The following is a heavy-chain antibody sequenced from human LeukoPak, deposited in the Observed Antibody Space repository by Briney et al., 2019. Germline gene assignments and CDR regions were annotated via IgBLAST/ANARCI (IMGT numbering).Heavy chain of an antibody. CDR1: GXSINSDY. Sequence: SETLSLTCTVSGXSINSDYWSWIRQPPGQGLEWIGYIYYSGSTNYKPSLKSRVTISVDTSKNQFSLKLSSVTAADTAAYYCARGTGYSFGYQYYFDYWGQGTLVTVSS. D-gene: IGHD5-18*01. J-gene: IGHJ4*02. V-gene: IGHV4-59*01. CDR3: ARGTGYSFGYQYYFDY. CDR2: IYYSGST.